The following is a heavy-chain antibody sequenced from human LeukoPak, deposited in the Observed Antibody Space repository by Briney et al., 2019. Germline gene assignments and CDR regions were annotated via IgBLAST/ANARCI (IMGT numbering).Heavy chain of an antibody. CDR1: GGSFSGDY. J-gene: IGHJ6*02. V-gene: IGHV4-34*01. Sequence: SETLSLTCAVYGGSFSGDYWSWIRQPPGKGLEWIGEINHSGSTNYNPSLKSRVTISVDTSKNQFSLKLSSVTAADTAVYYCARVGSCSSTSCYEDPTRPGYYYYGMDVWGQGTTVTVSS. CDR3: ARVGSCSSTSCYEDPTRPGYYYYGMDV. D-gene: IGHD2-2*01. CDR2: INHSGST.